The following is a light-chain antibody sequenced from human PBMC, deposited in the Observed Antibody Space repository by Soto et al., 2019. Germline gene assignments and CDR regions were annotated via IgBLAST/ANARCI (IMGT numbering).Light chain of an antibody. CDR2: GTS. CDR3: HQYNNWPQT. CDR1: QSVSSN. V-gene: IGKV3-15*01. Sequence: EIVMTQSPATLSVSPGERATLSCRASQSVSSNLAWYQQKPGQAPRLFIYGTSTRATGIPARFSGSGSGTEFTLTISSLQSEDFAVYYCHQYNNWPQTFGQGTKVEIK. J-gene: IGKJ1*01.